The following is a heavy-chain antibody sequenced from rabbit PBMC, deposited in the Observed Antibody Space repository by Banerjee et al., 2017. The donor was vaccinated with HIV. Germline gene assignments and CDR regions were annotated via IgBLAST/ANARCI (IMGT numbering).Heavy chain of an antibody. J-gene: IGHJ6*01. V-gene: IGHV1S45*01. Sequence: QEELEESGGGLVKPEGSLTLTCKASGFSFSDRDVMCWVRQAPGKGLEWIACINTATGKPVSATWAKGRFTISKTSSTTVTLQMTSLTAADTATYFCARDSGTSFSSYGMDLWGPGTLVTVS. CDR3: ARDSGTSFSSYGMDL. CDR1: GFSFSDRDV. CDR2: INTATGKP. D-gene: IGHD4-1*01.